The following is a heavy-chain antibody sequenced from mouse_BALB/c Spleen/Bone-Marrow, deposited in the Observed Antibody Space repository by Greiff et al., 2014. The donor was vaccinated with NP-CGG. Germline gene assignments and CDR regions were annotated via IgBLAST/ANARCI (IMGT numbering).Heavy chain of an antibody. CDR3: APIYDGYYVAWFAY. CDR1: GFNIKDYY. D-gene: IGHD2-3*01. CDR2: IKPDSGNT. V-gene: IGHV14-1*02. J-gene: IGHJ3*01. Sequence: EVQLQQSGAGLVRPGALVKLSCKASGFNIKDYYMHWVKQRPEQRLGGFGWIKPDSGNTKYGPKVQGKASITGDKSYNTAYLQLSSLTSEDTAVYYCAPIYDGYYVAWFAYWGQGTLVTVSA.